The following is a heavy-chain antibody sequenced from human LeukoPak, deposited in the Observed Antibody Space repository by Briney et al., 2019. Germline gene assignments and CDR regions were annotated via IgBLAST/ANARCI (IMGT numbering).Heavy chain of an antibody. D-gene: IGHD3-9*01. V-gene: IGHV1-8*01. J-gene: IGHJ4*02. CDR1: GYTFTSYD. CDR3: ARVPHYDILTGYYTQPPFDY. Sequence: GASVKVSCKASGYTFTSYDINWVRQATGQGLEWMGWMNPNSGNTGYAQKFQGRVTMTRNTSISTAYMELSSLRSEDTAVYYCARVPHYDILTGYYTQPPFDYWGQGTLVTVSS. CDR2: MNPNSGNT.